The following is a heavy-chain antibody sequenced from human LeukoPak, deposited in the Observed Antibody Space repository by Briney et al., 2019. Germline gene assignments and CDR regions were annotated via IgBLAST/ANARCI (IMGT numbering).Heavy chain of an antibody. CDR1: GFTFSSYG. Sequence: PGKSLRLSCAASGFTFSSYGIHWVRQAPGKGLEWVTILWYDGNNKYYADSVKGRFTISRDTSKNTVYLQMNSLRPEDTAVYYCARDGYYDILTGYSRGDLDYWGQGTLVTVSS. D-gene: IGHD3-9*01. V-gene: IGHV3-33*01. J-gene: IGHJ4*02. CDR2: LWYDGNNK. CDR3: ARDGYYDILTGYSRGDLDY.